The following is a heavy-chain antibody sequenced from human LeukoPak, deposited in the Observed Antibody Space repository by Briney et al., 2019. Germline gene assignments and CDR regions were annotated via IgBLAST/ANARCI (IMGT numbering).Heavy chain of an antibody. CDR1: GGSISSGDYY. CDR3: ASSIVVVPAAMDYYYMDV. Sequence: SETLSPTCTVSGGSISSGDYYWSWIRQPPGKGLEWIGYIYYSGSTYYNPSLKRRVTIAVDTSKNQFSLKLSSVTAADTAVYYCASSIVVVPAAMDYYYMDVWGKGTTVTVSS. CDR2: IYYSGST. D-gene: IGHD2-2*01. V-gene: IGHV4-30-4*08. J-gene: IGHJ6*03.